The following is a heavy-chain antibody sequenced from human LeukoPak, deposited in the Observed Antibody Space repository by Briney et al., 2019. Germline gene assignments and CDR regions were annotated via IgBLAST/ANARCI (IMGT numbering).Heavy chain of an antibody. CDR3: ARDSGTTGEVKFDP. J-gene: IGHJ5*02. Sequence: SETLSLTCTVSGGSISSYYWSWIRQPAGKGLEWIGRIYTSGSITYDPSLKSRVSMSVDTSKNQFSLKLSSVTAADTAVYYCARDSGTTGEVKFDPWGQGTLVTVSS. CDR2: IYTSGSI. V-gene: IGHV4-4*07. CDR1: GGSISSYY. D-gene: IGHD3-10*01.